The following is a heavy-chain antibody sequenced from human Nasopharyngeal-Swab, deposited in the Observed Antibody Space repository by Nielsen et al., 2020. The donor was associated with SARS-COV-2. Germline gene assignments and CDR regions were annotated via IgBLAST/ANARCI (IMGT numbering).Heavy chain of an antibody. CDR1: GYTFTSYD. V-gene: IGHV1-8*01. CDR2: MNPNSGNT. Sequence: ASVKVSCKASGYTFTSYDINWVRQATGRGLEWMGWMNPNSGNTGYAQKFQGRVTMTRNTSISTAYMELSSLRSEDTAVYYCARGSHYDYVWGSYKPNLDVWGKGTTVTVSS. CDR3: ARGSHYDYVWGSYKPNLDV. J-gene: IGHJ6*04. D-gene: IGHD3-16*01.